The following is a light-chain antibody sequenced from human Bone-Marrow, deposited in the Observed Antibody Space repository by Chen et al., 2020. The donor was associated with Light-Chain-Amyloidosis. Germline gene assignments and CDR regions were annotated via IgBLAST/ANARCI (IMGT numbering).Light chain of an antibody. Sequence: SFALSQPPSVSVSPGPMARITCPGDALAKQYAYWFQQRPGQAPILLIYQDSERPSGIPERFSGSSSGTTVTLTITGVQAEDEADYFCQSADISNVVFGGGTKLTVL. CDR3: QSADISNVV. CDR2: QDS. J-gene: IGLJ2*01. CDR1: ALAKQY. V-gene: IGLV3-25*03.